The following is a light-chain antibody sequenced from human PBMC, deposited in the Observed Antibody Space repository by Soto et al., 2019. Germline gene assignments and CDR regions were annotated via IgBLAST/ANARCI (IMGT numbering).Light chain of an antibody. CDR1: QSVRSSF. J-gene: IGKJ3*01. CDR2: GAS. Sequence: EIVLTQSPDTLSLSPGESATLSCRASQSVRSSFLAWYQQKPGQAPRLLIYGASSRATGIPDRFSGSGSGTDFTLTISRLEPEDSSVYYCQQYGNSPRGFGPWTKLDIK. V-gene: IGKV3-20*01. CDR3: QQYGNSPRG.